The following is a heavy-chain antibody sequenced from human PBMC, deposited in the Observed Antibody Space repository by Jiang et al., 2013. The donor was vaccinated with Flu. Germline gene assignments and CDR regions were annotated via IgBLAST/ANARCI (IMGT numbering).Heavy chain of an antibody. D-gene: IGHD3-3*01. Sequence: SCKGSGYSFTSYWIGWVRQMPGKGLEWMGIIYPGDSDTRYSPSFQGQVTISADKSISTAYLQWSSLKASDTAMYYCARRSLWSGRKTKQPAYNWFDPWGQGTLVTVSS. CDR1: GYSFTSYW. CDR3: ARRSLWSGRKTKQPAYNWFDP. V-gene: IGHV5-51*01. J-gene: IGHJ5*02. CDR2: IYPGDSDT.